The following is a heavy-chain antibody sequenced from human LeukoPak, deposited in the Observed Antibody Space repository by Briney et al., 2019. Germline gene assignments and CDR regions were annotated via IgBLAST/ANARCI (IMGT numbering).Heavy chain of an antibody. J-gene: IGHJ2*01. Sequence: GGSLRLSCAASGFTFSNYDMNWVRQAPGKGLEWVSYISSSGSTIYYADSAKGRFTISRDNAKNSLYLQMNSLRAEDTAVYYCARSADYWYFDLWGRGTLVTVSS. CDR3: ARSADYWYFDL. CDR2: ISSSGSTI. V-gene: IGHV3-48*03. CDR1: GFTFSNYD.